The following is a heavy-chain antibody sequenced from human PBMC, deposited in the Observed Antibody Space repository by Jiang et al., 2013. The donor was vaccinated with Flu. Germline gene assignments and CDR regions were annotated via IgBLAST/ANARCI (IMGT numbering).Heavy chain of an antibody. D-gene: IGHD4-17*01. J-gene: IGHJ4*02. CDR1: GPSVSSHY. CDR2: VYNNGSP. CDR3: ARDLGDNVPPCFDS. V-gene: IGHV4-4*07. Sequence: ETLSLTCSVSGPSVSSHYWSWIRQPAGKAMEWIGRVYNNGSPRYNPSLAGRATMSLDTANNQFSLNLKSVTAADTAVYYCARDLGDNVPPCFDSWGQGTLVPVSS.